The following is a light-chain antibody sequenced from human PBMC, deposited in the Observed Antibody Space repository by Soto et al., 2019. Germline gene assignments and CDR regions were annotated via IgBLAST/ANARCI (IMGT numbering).Light chain of an antibody. J-gene: IGKJ3*01. CDR1: QSVSSSY. V-gene: IGKV3-20*01. CDR2: GAS. CDR3: QQYGSSPFT. Sequence: EIVLTQSPGTLSLSPGERATLSCRASQSVSSSYLAWYQQKPGQAPRLLIYGASSRATGIPDRFSGSGSGPNFTLTISRMETEDFAVYYCQQYGSSPFTFGPGTKVDIK.